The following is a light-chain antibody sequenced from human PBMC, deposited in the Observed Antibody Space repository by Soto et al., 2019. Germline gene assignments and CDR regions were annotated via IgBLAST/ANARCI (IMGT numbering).Light chain of an antibody. J-gene: IGKJ1*01. CDR2: AAS. CDR3: QQSYSTPQT. CDR1: QSISSY. Sequence: DIQMTQSPSSLSASVGDRVTITCRASQSISSYLNWYQQKPGKAPKLLIYAASSLQSGVPSRFSGSGSGTDFTLTNSSLQPEDFATYYCQQSYSTPQTFGQGTKVDIK. V-gene: IGKV1-39*01.